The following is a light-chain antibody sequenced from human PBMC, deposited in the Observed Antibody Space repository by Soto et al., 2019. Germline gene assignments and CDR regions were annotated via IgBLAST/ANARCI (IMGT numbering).Light chain of an antibody. CDR2: EGN. CDR3: CSYTDGSSLL. V-gene: IGLV2-23*01. Sequence: QSALTQPASVSESPGQSISISCGGGRNDIGTYNLVSWYQQHPGKAPKLIIYEGNKRPSGVSNCFSGSRSGNTASLTISGLQAEDEADYYCCSYTDGSSLLFGGGTKLTVL. CDR1: RNDIGTYNL. J-gene: IGLJ3*02.